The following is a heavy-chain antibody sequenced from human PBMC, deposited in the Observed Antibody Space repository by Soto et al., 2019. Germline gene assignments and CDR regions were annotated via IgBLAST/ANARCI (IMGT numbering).Heavy chain of an antibody. V-gene: IGHV4-39*01. D-gene: IGHD4-17*01. CDR2: IYCSGST. J-gene: IGHJ4*02. CDR3: ARRYDYGDYRYYFYY. CDR1: GGHLSGRICI. Sequence: RPVSGGHLSGRICIRGCIRQPTGNGLERIGSIYCSGSTYYNPSLKSRFTISVDTSKNQFSLRLSSVNAADTAVYYCARRYDYGDYRYYFYYWGQGTLVTVS.